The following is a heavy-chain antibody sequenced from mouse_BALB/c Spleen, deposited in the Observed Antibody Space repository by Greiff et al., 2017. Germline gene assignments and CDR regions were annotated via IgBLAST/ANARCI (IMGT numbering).Heavy chain of an antibody. Sequence: EVQLVETGGGLVQPKGSLKLSCAASGFTFNTNAMNWVRQAPGKGLEWVARIRSKSNNYATYYADSVKDRFTISRDDSQSMLYLQMNNLKTEDTAMYYCVSSFTTAWYFDVWGAGTTVTVSS. J-gene: IGHJ1*01. CDR2: IRSKSNNYAT. CDR3: VSSFTTAWYFDV. D-gene: IGHD1-2*01. CDR1: GFTFNTNA. V-gene: IGHV10S3*01.